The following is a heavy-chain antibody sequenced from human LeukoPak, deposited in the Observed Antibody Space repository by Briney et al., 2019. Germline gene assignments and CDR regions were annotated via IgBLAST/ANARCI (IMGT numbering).Heavy chain of an antibody. Sequence: SETLSLTCTVSGGSISSSSYYWGWIRQPPGKGLEWIGGIYYSGSTYYNPSLKSRVTISVDTSKSQFSLKMSSVIAADTAMYYCARCFSNNWFGRYDYYMGVWGKGTTVIVSS. V-gene: IGHV4-39*07. D-gene: IGHD6-13*01. CDR1: GGSISSSSYY. CDR2: IYYSGST. CDR3: ARCFSNNWFGRYDYYMGV. J-gene: IGHJ6*03.